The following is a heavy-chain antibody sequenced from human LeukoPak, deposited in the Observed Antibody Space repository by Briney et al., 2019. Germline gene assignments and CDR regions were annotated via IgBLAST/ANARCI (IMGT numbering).Heavy chain of an antibody. CDR3: ARERYCTSATCYVGVPFDS. V-gene: IGHV3-7*01. Sequence: GWSLRLSCAASGFTFNTYYMTWVRQAPGKGLEWVAGIKQDGSENYYMDSVKGRFTISRDNSRNSLYLQMNSLRAEDTAVYFCARERYCTSATCYVGVPFDSWGQGTLVTVSS. J-gene: IGHJ4*02. D-gene: IGHD2-2*01. CDR1: GFTFNTYY. CDR2: IKQDGSEN.